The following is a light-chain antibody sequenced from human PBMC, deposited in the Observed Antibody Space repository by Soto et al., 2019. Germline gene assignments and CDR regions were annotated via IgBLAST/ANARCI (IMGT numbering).Light chain of an antibody. Sequence: ECVLTQSPGTLSLSPGERATLSCRASQTVRNNYLAWYQQKPGQAPRLLIYDASSRATGIPDRFSGGGSGTDFTLTISRLEAEDFAVYYCQQGSRYPLTFGGGTKVDIK. CDR2: DAS. CDR3: QQGSRYPLT. CDR1: QTVRNNY. J-gene: IGKJ4*01. V-gene: IGKV3-20*01.